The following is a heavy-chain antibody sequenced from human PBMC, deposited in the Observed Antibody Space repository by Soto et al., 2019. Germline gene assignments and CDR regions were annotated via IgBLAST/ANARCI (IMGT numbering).Heavy chain of an antibody. CDR1: GYSFTSYW. CDR2: TDPSDSYT. D-gene: IGHD2-2*01. Sequence: GESLKISCKGSGYSFTSYWISWVRQMPGKGLEWMGRTDPSDSYTNYSPSFQGHVTISADKSISTAYLQWSSLKASDTAMYYCARHEVYCSSTSCYGNWFDPWGQGTLVTVSS. J-gene: IGHJ5*02. CDR3: ARHEVYCSSTSCYGNWFDP. V-gene: IGHV5-10-1*01.